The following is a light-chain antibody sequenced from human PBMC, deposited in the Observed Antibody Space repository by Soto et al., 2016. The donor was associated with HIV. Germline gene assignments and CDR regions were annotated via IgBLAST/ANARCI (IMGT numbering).Light chain of an antibody. J-gene: IGKJ1*01. CDR2: AVS. V-gene: IGKV1-16*02. Sequence: DIQMTQSPSSLSASVGDRVTITCRANQGIGNFLAWFQQKPGRAPQSLIYAVSSFQSGVPSKFSGSRSGTDFILTISSLQPEDIAIYYCLQYDTYPWTFGQGTKVEIK. CDR3: LQYDTYPWT. CDR1: QGIGNF.